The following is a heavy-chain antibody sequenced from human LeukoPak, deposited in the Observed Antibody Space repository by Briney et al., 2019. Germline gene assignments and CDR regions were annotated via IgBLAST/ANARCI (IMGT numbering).Heavy chain of an antibody. D-gene: IGHD3-9*01. V-gene: IGHV1-18*01. J-gene: IGHJ1*01. CDR2: ISAYNGNT. CDR3: ARDPSPYDILTGGESAEYFQH. CDR1: GYTFTSYG. Sequence: GASVKVSCKASGYTFTSYGISWVRQAPGQGLEWMGWISAYNGNTNYAQKLQGRVTMTTDTSTSTAYMELRSLRSDDTAVYYCARDPSPYDILTGGESAEYFQHWGQGTLVTVSS.